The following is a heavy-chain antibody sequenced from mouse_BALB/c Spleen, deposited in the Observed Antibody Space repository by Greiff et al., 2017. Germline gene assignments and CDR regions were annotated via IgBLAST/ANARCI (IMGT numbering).Heavy chain of an antibody. J-gene: IGHJ2*01. D-gene: IGHD1-1*01. V-gene: IGHV5-12-1*01. Sequence: EVQRLQSGGGLVKPGGSLKLSCAASGFAFSSYYMSWVRQTPEKRLEWVAYISSGGGSTDYPDTVKGRFTISRDTAKNTLYLQLSSLTSEDTAMYFCARSAYYYGGIPFGYWGQGTTLTVSS. CDR1: GFAFSSYY. CDR3: ARSAYYYGGIPFGY. CDR2: ISSGGGST.